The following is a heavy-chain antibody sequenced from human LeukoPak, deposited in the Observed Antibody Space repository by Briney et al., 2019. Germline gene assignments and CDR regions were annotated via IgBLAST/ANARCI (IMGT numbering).Heavy chain of an antibody. V-gene: IGHV4-59*08. J-gene: IGHJ3*02. D-gene: IGHD6-25*01. CDR3: ARSAIDAFDI. CDR1: GFTFSNYG. Sequence: GSLRLSCAASGFTFSNYGMHWVRQPPGKGLECIGYIYNSGSTNYNPSLKSRVSISVDTSKNQFSLKLSSVTAADTAVYYCARSAIDAFDIWGQGTMVTVSS. CDR2: IYNSGST.